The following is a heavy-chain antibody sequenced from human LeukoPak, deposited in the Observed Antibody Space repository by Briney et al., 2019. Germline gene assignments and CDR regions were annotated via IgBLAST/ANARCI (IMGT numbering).Heavy chain of an antibody. J-gene: IGHJ4*02. Sequence: PGRSLRLSCAASGFTFSSYGMHWVRQAPGKGLEWVAVISYDGSNKYYADSVKGRFTISRDNSKNTLYLQMNSLRAEDTAVYYCANGAPFGYYDSSVDYWGQGTLVTVSS. CDR3: ANGAPFGYYDSSVDY. CDR2: ISYDGSNK. D-gene: IGHD3-22*01. CDR1: GFTFSSYG. V-gene: IGHV3-30*18.